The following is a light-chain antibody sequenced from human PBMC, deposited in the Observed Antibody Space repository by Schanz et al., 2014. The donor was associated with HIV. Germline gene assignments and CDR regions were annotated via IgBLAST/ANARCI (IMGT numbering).Light chain of an antibody. CDR2: EVN. V-gene: IGLV2-8*01. CDR3: SSYTSSNTRL. J-gene: IGLJ2*01. CDR1: SRDIGSYNF. Sequence: QSVLTQPPSASGSPGQSVTISCTGTSRDIGSYNFVSWYQHHPAEPPKLIIYEVNKRPSGVPNRFSGSKSGNTASLTISGLQAEDEADYYCSSYTSSNTRLFGGGTKLTVL.